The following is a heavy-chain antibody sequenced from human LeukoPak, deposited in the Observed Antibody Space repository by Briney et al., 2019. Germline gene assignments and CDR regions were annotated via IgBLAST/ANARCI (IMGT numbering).Heavy chain of an antibody. CDR2: TYYRSKWYN. J-gene: IGHJ3*02. CDR1: GDSVSSNSAA. Sequence: SQTLSLTCAISGDSVSSNSAAWNWIRQSPSRGLEWLGRTYYRSKWYNDYAVSVKSRITINPDTSKNQFSLQLNSVTPEDTAVYYCAKGDYYDSSGYYAYRNNDAFDIWGQGTMVTVSS. D-gene: IGHD3-22*01. V-gene: IGHV6-1*01. CDR3: AKGDYYDSSGYYAYRNNDAFDI.